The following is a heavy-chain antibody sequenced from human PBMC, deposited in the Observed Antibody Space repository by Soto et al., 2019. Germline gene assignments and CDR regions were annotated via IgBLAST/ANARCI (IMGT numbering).Heavy chain of an antibody. Sequence: ASVKVSCKASGYTFTSYAMHWVRQAPGQRLEWMGWINAGNGNTKYSQKFQGRVTITRDTSASTAYMELSSLRSEDTAVYYCARDRGYSYGYFGTKGYYYYYGMDVSGQGTTATVYS. J-gene: IGHJ6*02. CDR2: INAGNGNT. V-gene: IGHV1-3*01. D-gene: IGHD5-18*01. CDR1: GYTFTSYA. CDR3: ARDRGYSYGYFGTKGYYYYYGMDV.